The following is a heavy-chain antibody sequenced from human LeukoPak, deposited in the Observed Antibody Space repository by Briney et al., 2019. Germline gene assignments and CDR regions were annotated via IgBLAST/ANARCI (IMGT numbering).Heavy chain of an antibody. D-gene: IGHD6-13*01. CDR2: ISGSGGST. V-gene: IGHV3-23*01. Sequence: GGSLRLSCAASGFTFSSYAMSWVRQAPGKGLEGVSAISGSGGSTYYADSVKGRFTISRDNSKNTLYLQMNSLRAEDTAVYYCALAAAGTYGMDVWGQGTTVTVSS. CDR3: ALAAAGTYGMDV. CDR1: GFTFSSYA. J-gene: IGHJ6*02.